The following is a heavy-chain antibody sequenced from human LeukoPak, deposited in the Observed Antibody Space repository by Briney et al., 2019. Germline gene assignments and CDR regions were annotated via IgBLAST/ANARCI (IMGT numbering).Heavy chain of an antibody. V-gene: IGHV1-2*04. CDR3: ATSGPYYYGSGSYSAQFIDAFDI. J-gene: IGHJ3*02. CDR2: INPNSGGT. CDR1: GYTFTGYY. Sequence: GASVKVSCKASGYTFTGYYMHWVRQAPGQGLEWMGWINPNSGGTNYAQKFQGWVTMTRDTSISTAYMELSRLRSDDTAVYYCATSGPYYYGSGSYSAQFIDAFDIWGQGTMVTVSS. D-gene: IGHD3-10*01.